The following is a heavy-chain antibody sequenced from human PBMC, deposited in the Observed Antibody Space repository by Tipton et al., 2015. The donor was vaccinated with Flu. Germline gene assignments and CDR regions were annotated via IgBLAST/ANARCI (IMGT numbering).Heavy chain of an antibody. CDR1: GGSISSYY. Sequence: TLSLTCTVSGGSISSYYWSCIRRPAGKGLEWIGRIDTSGSTNYNPSLKSRVTMSVDTSKNQFSLKLSSVTAAETAVYYRARSARIAAGYWYFDLWGRGTLVTVSS. J-gene: IGHJ2*01. D-gene: IGHD6-13*01. CDR3: ARSARIAAGYWYFDL. V-gene: IGHV4-4*07. CDR2: IDTSGST.